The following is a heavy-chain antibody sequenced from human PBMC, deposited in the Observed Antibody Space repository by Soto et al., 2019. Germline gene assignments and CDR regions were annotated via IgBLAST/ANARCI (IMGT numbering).Heavy chain of an antibody. J-gene: IGHJ4*02. CDR2: TTYDETTK. V-gene: IGHV3-30-3*01. CDR3: ARVGGSFYGSWDY. Sequence: GGSLRLSCAASGFTFSSYVMHWVRQAPGKGLEWVAVTTYDETTKDYADSVKGRFTISRDNSKNTLYLHMNSLRSEDTAVYYCARVGGSFYGSWDYWGQGTLVTV. D-gene: IGHD1-26*01. CDR1: GFTFSSYV.